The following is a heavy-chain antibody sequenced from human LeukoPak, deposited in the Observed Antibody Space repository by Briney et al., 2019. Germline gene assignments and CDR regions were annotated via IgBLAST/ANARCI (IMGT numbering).Heavy chain of an antibody. D-gene: IGHD3-10*01. Sequence: GGSLRLSCAASGFTFSNYAVNWVRQAPGRGLEWVSTITGSGGSTFYADSVKGRFTISRDNSMDTLYLQMSSLRAEDTAVYYCARDPMVRGVLLEDWGQGTLVTVSS. CDR1: GFTFSNYA. CDR2: ITGSGGST. CDR3: ARDPMVRGVLLED. J-gene: IGHJ4*02. V-gene: IGHV3-23*01.